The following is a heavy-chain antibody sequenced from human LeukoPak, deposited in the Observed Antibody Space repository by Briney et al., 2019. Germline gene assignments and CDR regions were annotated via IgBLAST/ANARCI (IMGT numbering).Heavy chain of an antibody. V-gene: IGHV3-23*01. D-gene: IGHD3-10*01. CDR2: ISGTTGLT. CDR1: GFTFSSYG. J-gene: IGHJ1*01. CDR3: AKDYYASGSSLEYFQH. Sequence: GGSLRLSCAASGFTFSSYGMSWVRQAPGKGLEWVSGISGTTGLTYYADSVKGRFTISRDNSKNTLYLQMNSLRAEDTAIYYCAKDYYASGSSLEYFQHWGQGSLVTVSS.